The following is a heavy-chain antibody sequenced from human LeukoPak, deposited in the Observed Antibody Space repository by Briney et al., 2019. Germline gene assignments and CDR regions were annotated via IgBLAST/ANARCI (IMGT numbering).Heavy chain of an antibody. V-gene: IGHV4-59*11. J-gene: IGHJ4*02. CDR1: RGSISRHY. D-gene: IGHD3-10*01. CDR2: IYYSGST. Sequence: PSETLSLTCIVSRGSISRHYWSWIRQPPRKGLEWIVNIYYSGSTKYNPSLKSRVTISVDTSKNQFPLTLSSVTAAATPVYSCARDGGSGLFDYWGQGILVTVSS. CDR3: ARDGGSGLFDY.